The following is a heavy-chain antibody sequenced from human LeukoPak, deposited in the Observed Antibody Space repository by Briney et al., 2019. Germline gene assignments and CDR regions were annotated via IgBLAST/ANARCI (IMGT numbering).Heavy chain of an antibody. Sequence: GGSLRLSCAASGFTFSSYGMSWVRQAPGKGLEWASAISGSGGSTYYADLVKGRFTISRDNAKNSLYLQMNSLRAEDTALQYCAKDTHRTYYYYMDVWGKGTTVTISS. CDR1: GFTFSSYG. V-gene: IGHV3-23*01. CDR3: AKDTHRTYYYYMDV. D-gene: IGHD1/OR15-1a*01. J-gene: IGHJ6*03. CDR2: ISGSGGST.